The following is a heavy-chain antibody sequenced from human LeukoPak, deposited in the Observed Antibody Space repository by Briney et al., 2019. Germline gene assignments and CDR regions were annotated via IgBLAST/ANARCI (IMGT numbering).Heavy chain of an antibody. J-gene: IGHJ4*02. CDR1: GFTFSSYA. D-gene: IGHD3-10*01. CDR3: AKLYGSGIPVDY. CDR2: ISGSGGST. Sequence: GGSLRLSCAASGFTFSSYAMSGVRQAPGKGREWVSAISGSGGSTYYADSVRGRFTISRDNSKNTLYLQMNSLRAEDTAVYYCAKLYGSGIPVDYWGQGTLVTLSS. V-gene: IGHV3-23*01.